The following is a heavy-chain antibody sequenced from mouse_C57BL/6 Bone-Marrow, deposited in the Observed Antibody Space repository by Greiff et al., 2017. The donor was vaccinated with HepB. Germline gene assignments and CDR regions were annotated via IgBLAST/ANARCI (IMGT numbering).Heavy chain of an antibody. V-gene: IGHV5-6*01. J-gene: IGHJ4*01. Sequence: DVQLVESGGDLVKPGGSLKLSCAASGFTFSSYGMSWVRQTPDKRLEWVATISSGGSYTYYPDSVKGRFTISRDNAKNTLYLQMSSLKSEDTAMYYCARHLYGSSYSAMDYWGQGTSVTVSS. D-gene: IGHD1-1*01. CDR2: ISSGGSYT. CDR3: ARHLYGSSYSAMDY. CDR1: GFTFSSYG.